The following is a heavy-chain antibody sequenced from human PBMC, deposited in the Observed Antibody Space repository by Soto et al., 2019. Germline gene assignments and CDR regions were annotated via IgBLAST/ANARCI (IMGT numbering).Heavy chain of an antibody. CDR1: GFTFSSYA. V-gene: IGHV3-30-3*01. CDR3: ARDAGNYYDSSGCDY. CDR2: ISYDGSNK. J-gene: IGHJ4*02. Sequence: QVQLVESGGGVVQPGRSLRLSCAASGFTFSSYAMHWVRQAPGKGLEWVAVISYDGSNKYYADSVKGRFTISRDNSKNTLYLQMNSLRAEDTAVYYCARDAGNYYDSSGCDYWGQGTLVTVSS. D-gene: IGHD3-22*01.